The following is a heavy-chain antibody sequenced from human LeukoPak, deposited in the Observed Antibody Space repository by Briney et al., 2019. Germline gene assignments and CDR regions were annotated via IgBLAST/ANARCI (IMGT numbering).Heavy chain of an antibody. D-gene: IGHD6-19*01. Sequence: ASVKVSCKASGGTFSSYAISWVRQAPGQGLEWMGGIIPIFGTANYAQKFQGRVTITADESTSTAYMELSSLRSDDTAVYYCARGPRLDSSGWYYGAFDIWGQGTMVTVSS. V-gene: IGHV1-69*13. CDR1: GGTFSSYA. CDR2: IIPIFGTA. CDR3: ARGPRLDSSGWYYGAFDI. J-gene: IGHJ3*02.